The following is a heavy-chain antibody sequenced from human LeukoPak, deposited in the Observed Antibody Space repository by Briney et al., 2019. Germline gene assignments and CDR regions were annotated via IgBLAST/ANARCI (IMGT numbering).Heavy chain of an antibody. J-gene: IGHJ4*02. CDR3: ARSPYTYGSLFYLDY. D-gene: IGHD5-18*01. CDR2: INPSGGTT. V-gene: IGHV1-46*01. Sequence: ASVKVSCKASGYTFTYYYIHWVRRAPAQGLEWMGIINPSGGTTNYAQMFQGRVSLTRETSTSTVYMELNSLRSEDTVVYYCARSPYTYGSLFYLDYWGQGTLVTVSS. CDR1: GYTFTYYY.